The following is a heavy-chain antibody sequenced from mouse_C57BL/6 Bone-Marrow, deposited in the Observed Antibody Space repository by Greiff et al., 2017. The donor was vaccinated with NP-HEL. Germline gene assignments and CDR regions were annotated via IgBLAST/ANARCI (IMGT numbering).Heavy chain of an antibody. CDR1: GYTFTSYW. CDR2: IDPNSGGT. Sequence: QVQLQQPGAELVKPGASVKLSCKASGYTFTSYWMHWVKQRPGRGLEWIGRIDPNSGGTKYNEKFKSKATLTVDKPSSTAYMRLSSLTSEDSAVYYCASYDGYYPYAMDYWGQGTSVTVSS. V-gene: IGHV1-72*01. CDR3: ASYDGYYPYAMDY. D-gene: IGHD2-3*01. J-gene: IGHJ4*01.